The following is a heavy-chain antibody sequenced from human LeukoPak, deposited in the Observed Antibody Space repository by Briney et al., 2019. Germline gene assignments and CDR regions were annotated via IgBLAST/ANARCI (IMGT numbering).Heavy chain of an antibody. D-gene: IGHD4-23*01. CDR1: GGTFSSYA. Sequence: SVKVSCKASGGTFSSYAISWVRQAPGQGLEWMGGIIPIFGTANYAQKFQGRVTITTDESTSTAYMELSSLRSEDTAVYYCARAQFYGGNLLCFDYWGQGTLVTVSS. V-gene: IGHV1-69*05. CDR3: ARAQFYGGNLLCFDY. CDR2: IIPIFGTA. J-gene: IGHJ4*02.